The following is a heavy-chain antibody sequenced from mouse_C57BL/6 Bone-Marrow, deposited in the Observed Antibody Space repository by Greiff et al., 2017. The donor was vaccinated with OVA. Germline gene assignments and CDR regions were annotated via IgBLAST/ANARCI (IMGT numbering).Heavy chain of an antibody. CDR2: INPSSGYT. Sequence: QVQLQQSGAELARPGASVKMSCKASGYTFTSYTMHWVKQRPGQGLEWIGYINPSSGYTKYNQKFKDKATLTADKSSSTAYMQLSSLTSEDSAVYYGETHYYRNYPFAYWAKGLWSLSLQ. CDR1: GYTFTSYT. D-gene: IGHD2-5*01. J-gene: IGHJ3*01. CDR3: ETHYYRNYPFAY. V-gene: IGHV1-4*01.